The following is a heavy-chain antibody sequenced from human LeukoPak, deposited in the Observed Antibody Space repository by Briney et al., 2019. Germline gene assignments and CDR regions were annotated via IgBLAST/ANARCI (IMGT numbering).Heavy chain of an antibody. V-gene: IGHV3-33*01. D-gene: IGHD4-17*01. CDR3: AREWDYGDYAFDY. Sequence: GGSLRLSCAASGFTFSNYGMHWVRQAPGKGLEWVAVIWYDGSNKYYGDSVKGRFTISRDNSKNTLYLQMNSLRAEDTAVYYCAREWDYGDYAFDYWGQGTLVTVSS. CDR2: IWYDGSNK. CDR1: GFTFSNYG. J-gene: IGHJ4*02.